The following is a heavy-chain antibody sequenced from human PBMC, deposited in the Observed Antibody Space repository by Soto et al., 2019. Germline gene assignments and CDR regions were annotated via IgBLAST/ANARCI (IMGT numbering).Heavy chain of an antibody. J-gene: IGHJ6*03. D-gene: IGHD1-26*01. CDR1: GFTFDDYG. Sequence: EVRLVESGGGAVRPGGSLRLSCAASGFTFDDYGMTWVRQAPGKGLEWVSGVNWNGGTTGYADSVKGRFSISRDNAKNQQFLQINSLRADDTAFYYCARGGATARSYFYMDVWANGTTVTV. V-gene: IGHV3-20*04. CDR2: VNWNGGTT. CDR3: ARGGATARSYFYMDV.